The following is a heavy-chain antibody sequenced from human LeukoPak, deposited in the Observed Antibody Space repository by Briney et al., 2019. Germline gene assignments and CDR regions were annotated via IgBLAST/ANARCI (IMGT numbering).Heavy chain of an antibody. CDR3: AKHTAMVS. Sequence: HPGRSLRLSCAASGFTFSSYGMHWVRQAPGKGLEWVAVISYDGSNKYYADSVKGRFTISRDNSKNTLYLQMNSLRAEDTAVYYRAKHTAMVSWGQGTLVTVSS. V-gene: IGHV3-30*18. D-gene: IGHD5-18*01. J-gene: IGHJ5*02. CDR2: ISYDGSNK. CDR1: GFTFSSYG.